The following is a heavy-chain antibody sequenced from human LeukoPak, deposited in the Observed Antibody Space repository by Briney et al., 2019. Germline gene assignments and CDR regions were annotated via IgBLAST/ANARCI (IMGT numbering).Heavy chain of an antibody. CDR3: AKDRGSRDYFDY. CDR2: ISGSGGST. D-gene: IGHD1-26*01. J-gene: IGHJ4*02. CDR1: GFTLSSYA. Sequence: QPGGSLRLSCAASGFTLSSYAMSWVRQAPGKGLEWVSYISGSGGSTYYADSVKGRFTISRDNSKNTLYLQMNSLRAEDTAVYYCAKDRGSRDYFDYWGQGTLVTVSS. V-gene: IGHV3-23*01.